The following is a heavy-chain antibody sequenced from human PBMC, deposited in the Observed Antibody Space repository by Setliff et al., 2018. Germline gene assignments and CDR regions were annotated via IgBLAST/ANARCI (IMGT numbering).Heavy chain of an antibody. Sequence: SETLSLTCAAYGGTFSDYHWTWIRQSPEKGLEWIGEINHRGSTNYNPSLKSRATISLDTSKNQFSLNLTSVTAADTAVYYCARASSGWYSAYYYYMDVWGKGTTVTVSS. D-gene: IGHD6-19*01. J-gene: IGHJ6*03. CDR3: ARASSGWYSAYYYYMDV. V-gene: IGHV4-34*01. CDR1: GGTFSDYH. CDR2: INHRGST.